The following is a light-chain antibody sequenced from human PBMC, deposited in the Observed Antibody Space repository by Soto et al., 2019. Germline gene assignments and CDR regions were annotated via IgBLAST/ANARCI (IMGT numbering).Light chain of an antibody. V-gene: IGKV1-17*01. CDR3: QQYYTYWT. Sequence: DIQMTQSPSSLSASVGDRFTITCRASQGIGTDLGWYRQKPGRAPERLIYSTSSLESGVPSRFSGSGSGTEFTLTISSLQPDDFATYYCQQYYTYWTFGQGTKVDI. CDR1: QGIGTD. J-gene: IGKJ1*01. CDR2: STS.